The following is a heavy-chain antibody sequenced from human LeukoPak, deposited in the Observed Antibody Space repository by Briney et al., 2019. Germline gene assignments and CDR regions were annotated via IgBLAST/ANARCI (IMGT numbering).Heavy chain of an antibody. Sequence: GGSLRLSCAASGFTFSSYSMNWVRQAPGKGLEWVSSISSSSSYIYYADSVEGRFTISRDNAKNSLYLQMNSLRAEDTAVYYCAFSSGWHLGDIWGQGTMVTVSS. CDR1: GFTFSSYS. J-gene: IGHJ3*02. D-gene: IGHD6-19*01. V-gene: IGHV3-21*01. CDR3: AFSSGWHLGDI. CDR2: ISSSSSYI.